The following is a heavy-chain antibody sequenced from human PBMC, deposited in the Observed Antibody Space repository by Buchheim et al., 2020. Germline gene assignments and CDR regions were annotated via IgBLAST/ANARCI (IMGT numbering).Heavy chain of an antibody. CDR2: ISYDGSNK. CDR1: GFTFSSYG. CDR3: ARDGSQLWYYGFDY. J-gene: IGHJ4*02. D-gene: IGHD5-18*01. Sequence: QVQLVESGGGVVQPGRSLRLSCAASGFTFSSYGMHWVRQAPGKGLERVAVISYDGSNKYYADSVKGRFTISRDNSKNTLYLQMNSLRAEDTAVYYCARDGSQLWYYGFDYWGQGTL. V-gene: IGHV3-30*03.